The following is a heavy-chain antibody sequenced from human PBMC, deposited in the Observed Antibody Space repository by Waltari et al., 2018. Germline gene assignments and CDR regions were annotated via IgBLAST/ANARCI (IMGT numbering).Heavy chain of an antibody. J-gene: IGHJ4*02. Sequence: EVQLVESGGGLVQPGGSLRLSCAASGFSFSSYWMTWVRQAPGEGLEWVASINEDGSEKQYVDSVKGRFTSSRDNAKNSLYLQMNSLRADDTAVYYCARDSTRRFDYWGQGTLVTVSS. CDR3: ARDSTRRFDY. D-gene: IGHD6-6*01. CDR2: INEDGSEK. CDR1: GFSFSSYW. V-gene: IGHV3-7*01.